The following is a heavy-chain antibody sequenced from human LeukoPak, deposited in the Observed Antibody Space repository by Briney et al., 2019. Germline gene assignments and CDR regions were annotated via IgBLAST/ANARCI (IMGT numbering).Heavy chain of an antibody. CDR3: ARDISAGIYMYEY. CDR1: GYIFTGHY. J-gene: IGHJ4*02. CDR2: INPNSGGT. D-gene: IGHD2-15*01. V-gene: IGHV1-2*02. Sequence: GSVKMSCKASGYIFTGHYMHWVRPAPGQGLEWMGWINPNSGGTKYAQKFQGRVNMTRDTSISTTYMELRRLTSDDTAVYYCARDISAGIYMYEYWGQGSLVTVSS.